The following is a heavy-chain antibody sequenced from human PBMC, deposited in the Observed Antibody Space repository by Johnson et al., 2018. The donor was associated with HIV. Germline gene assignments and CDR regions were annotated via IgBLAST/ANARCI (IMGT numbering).Heavy chain of an antibody. CDR3: ARDLNHFGGAFDI. CDR2: ISKDGDNE. V-gene: IGHV3-30-3*01. Sequence: VQLVESGGGVVQPGRSLRLSCTASGFTFSSYAMSWVRQAPGKGLESVAVISKDGDNEYYADSVKGRFTISRDNSKNTLYLQMNSLRAEDTAVYYCARDLNHFGGAFDIWGQGTMVTVSS. J-gene: IGHJ3*02. CDR1: GFTFSSYA. D-gene: IGHD3-16*01.